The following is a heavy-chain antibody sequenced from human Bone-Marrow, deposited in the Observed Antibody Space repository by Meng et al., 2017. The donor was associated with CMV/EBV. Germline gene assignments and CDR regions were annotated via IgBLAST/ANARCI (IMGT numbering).Heavy chain of an antibody. V-gene: IGHV4-39*01. D-gene: IGHD1-1*01. CDR1: GGSISSSSYY. J-gene: IGHJ4*02. CDR2: VYYTGST. CDR3: ARRGRTGTTSYDY. Sequence: SETLSLTCTVCGGSISSSSYYWDWIRQPPGKGLEWIGSVYYTGSTSYSPSLKSRVTISVDTSKNQFSLKLSSMTAADTAVYYCARRGRTGTTSYDYWGQGTLVTVYS.